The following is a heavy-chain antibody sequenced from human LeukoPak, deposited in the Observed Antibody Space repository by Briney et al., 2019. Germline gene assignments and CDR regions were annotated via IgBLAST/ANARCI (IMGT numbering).Heavy chain of an antibody. Sequence: GGSLRPSCAASGFTFSNYGMTWVRQAPGKGLEWVSHISSDGHVISYEDSVKGRFIISRDDAERSLYLQMNSLRADDTAVYYCARDEDGDQDFDYWGQGTLVTVSS. CDR1: GFTFSNYG. J-gene: IGHJ4*02. CDR2: ISSDGHVI. CDR3: ARDEDGDQDFDY. D-gene: IGHD7-27*01. V-gene: IGHV3-48*03.